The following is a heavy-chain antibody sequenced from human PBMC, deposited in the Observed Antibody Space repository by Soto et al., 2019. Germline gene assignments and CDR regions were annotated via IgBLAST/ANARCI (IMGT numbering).Heavy chain of an antibody. Sequence: QVQLQQWGAGLLKPSETLSLTCAVYGGSFSGYYWSWIRQPPGKGLEWIGEINHSGSTNHNPSLKSRVTISVDPSKNQCPLQLSSVTAADTAVYYCARERIAVAPGRWFDPWGQGTLVTVSS. J-gene: IGHJ5*02. CDR3: ARERIAVAPGRWFDP. D-gene: IGHD6-19*01. CDR2: INHSGST. CDR1: GGSFSGYY. V-gene: IGHV4-34*01.